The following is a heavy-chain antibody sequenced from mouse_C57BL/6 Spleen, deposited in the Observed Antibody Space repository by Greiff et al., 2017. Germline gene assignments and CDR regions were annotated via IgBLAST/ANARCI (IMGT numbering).Heavy chain of an antibody. CDR1: GFTFSDYY. J-gene: IGHJ1*03. D-gene: IGHD1-1*01. CDR3: ARKPYYGSTWYFDV. V-gene: IGHV5-16*01. Sequence: DVKLVESEGGLVQPGSSMKLSCTASGFTFSDYYMAWVRQVPEKGLEWVANINYDGSSTYYLDSLKSRFIISRDNAKNILYLQMSSLKSEDTATYYCARKPYYGSTWYFDVWGTGTTVTVSS. CDR2: INYDGSST.